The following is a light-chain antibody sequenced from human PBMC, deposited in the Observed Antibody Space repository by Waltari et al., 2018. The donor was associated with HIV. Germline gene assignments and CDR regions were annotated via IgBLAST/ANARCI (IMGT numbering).Light chain of an antibody. J-gene: IGKJ1*01. CDR1: QNISSNY. Sequence: EAVLTQSPGTLSLSPGERATLSCRARQNISSNYLVWYQKKAGQAPRPLLYGESRRATGIPDRFSGSGSVTDFTLTISRLEPEDFAVYYCQQYGSSPRFGQGTKVEIK. V-gene: IGKV3-20*01. CDR3: QQYGSSPR. CDR2: GES.